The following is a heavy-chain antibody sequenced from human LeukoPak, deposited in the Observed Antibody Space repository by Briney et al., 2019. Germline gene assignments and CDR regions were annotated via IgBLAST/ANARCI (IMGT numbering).Heavy chain of an antibody. V-gene: IGHV3-11*06. CDR2: ISAGSTYT. Sequence: GGSLRLSCAASGFNFGPYYMAWIRQAPGTGLAWVSSISAGSTYTHYADPVEGRFTISRDDAQSSVFLLINNLRAEDTGFYYCAREFYGQFDSCGQGTLVTVSS. D-gene: IGHD4-17*01. CDR1: GFNFGPYY. CDR3: AREFYGQFDS. J-gene: IGHJ4*02.